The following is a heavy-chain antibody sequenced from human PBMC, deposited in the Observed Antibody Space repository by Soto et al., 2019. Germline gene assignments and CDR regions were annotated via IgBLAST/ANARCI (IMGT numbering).Heavy chain of an antibody. Sequence: PSETLSLTCTVSGGSISSYYWSWIRQPPGKGLEWIGYIYYSGSTNYNPSLKSRVTISVDTSKNQFSLKLSSVTAADTAVYYCARQTGTTYVPYDYWGQGTLVTVSS. D-gene: IGHD1-7*01. CDR1: GGSISSYY. V-gene: IGHV4-59*08. CDR2: IYYSGST. CDR3: ARQTGTTYVPYDY. J-gene: IGHJ4*02.